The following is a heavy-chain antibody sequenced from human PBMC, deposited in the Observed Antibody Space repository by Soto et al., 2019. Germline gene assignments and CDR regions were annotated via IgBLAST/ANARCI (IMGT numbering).Heavy chain of an antibody. V-gene: IGHV1-18*04. CDR3: ARVGTFQYDSSGFYAF. J-gene: IGHJ4*02. Sequence: ASVKVSCKASGYTFTSHGINWVRQAPGQGLEWMGWISGYNGNTNYAQKFQGRVTMTTDTSTSMAYMELRSLTSDDTAVYYCARVGTFQYDSSGFYAFCGQGTMVTVSS. CDR2: ISGYNGNT. CDR1: GYTFTSHG. D-gene: IGHD3-22*01.